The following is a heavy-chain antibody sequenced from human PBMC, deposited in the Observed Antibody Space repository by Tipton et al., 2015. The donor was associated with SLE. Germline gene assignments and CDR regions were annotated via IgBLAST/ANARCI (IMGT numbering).Heavy chain of an antibody. Sequence: GSLRLSCAASGFTFSSYWMSWVRQAPGKGLEWVANIKEDGSDKYYVDSVKGRFTISRDNAKNTLYLQMNSLRAEDTAIYYCARTRYTGNYLDCWGQGTLVTVSS. V-gene: IGHV3-7*01. D-gene: IGHD3-16*02. CDR3: ARTRYTGNYLDC. CDR1: GFTFSSYW. J-gene: IGHJ4*02. CDR2: IKEDGSDK.